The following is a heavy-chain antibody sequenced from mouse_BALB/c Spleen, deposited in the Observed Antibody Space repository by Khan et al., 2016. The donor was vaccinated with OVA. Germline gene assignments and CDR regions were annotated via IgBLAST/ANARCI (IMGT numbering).Heavy chain of an antibody. CDR1: GHTFTKYG. V-gene: IGHV9-3-1*01. CDR2: INTYTGEP. Sequence: QIQLVQSGPELKKPGETVKISCKASGHTFTKYGMNWVKQAPGKGLKWMGWINTYTGEPTYADDFNGRFAFSLETSASTAYLQINNLKNEDTATYFCARPPYVSYVMDNGGQGTSVTVSS. J-gene: IGHJ4*01. CDR3: ARPPYVSYVMDN. D-gene: IGHD1-1*01.